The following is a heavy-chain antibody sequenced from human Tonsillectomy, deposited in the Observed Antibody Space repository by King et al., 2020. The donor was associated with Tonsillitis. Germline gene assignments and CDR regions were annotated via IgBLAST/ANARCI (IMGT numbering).Heavy chain of an antibody. CDR3: AIGWSYYPGWFVP. J-gene: IGHJ5*02. V-gene: IGHV3-21*01. CDR2: ISSSSSYI. D-gene: IGHD1-26*01. CDR1: GFTFSSYS. Sequence: VQLVESGGGLVKPGGSLRLSCAASGFTFSSYSMNWVRQAPGKGLEWVSSISSSSSYIYYADSVKGRFTISRDNAKNSLYLQMNSLRAEDTAVYYCAIGWSYYPGWFVPWGQGTLVTVSS.